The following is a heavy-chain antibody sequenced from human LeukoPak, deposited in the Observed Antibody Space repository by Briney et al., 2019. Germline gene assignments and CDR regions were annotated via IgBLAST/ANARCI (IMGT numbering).Heavy chain of an antibody. V-gene: IGHV3-74*01. J-gene: IGHJ3*02. Sequence: GGSLRLSCAASGFTFSSYWMHWVRQAPGKGLVWVSRINSDGSSTSYADSVKGRFTISRDNSKNTLYLQMNSLRAEDTAVYYCVRTQQPGELFDAFDIWGQGTMVTVSS. CDR2: INSDGSST. CDR3: VRTQQPGELFDAFDI. CDR1: GFTFSSYW. D-gene: IGHD3-10*01.